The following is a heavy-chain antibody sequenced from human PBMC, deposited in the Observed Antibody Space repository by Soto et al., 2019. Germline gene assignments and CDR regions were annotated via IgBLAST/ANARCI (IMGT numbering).Heavy chain of an antibody. CDR3: ARQYGDYVGIYYGMDV. J-gene: IGHJ6*02. V-gene: IGHV4-59*08. Sequence: QVQLQESGPGLVKPSETLSLTCTVSGGSISSYYWSWIRQPPGKGLEWIGYIYYSGSTNYNPSLKSRATIAXXTXKXXFSLKLSSVTAADTAVYYCARQYGDYVGIYYGMDVWGQGTTVTVSS. CDR1: GGSISSYY. CDR2: IYYSGST. D-gene: IGHD4-17*01.